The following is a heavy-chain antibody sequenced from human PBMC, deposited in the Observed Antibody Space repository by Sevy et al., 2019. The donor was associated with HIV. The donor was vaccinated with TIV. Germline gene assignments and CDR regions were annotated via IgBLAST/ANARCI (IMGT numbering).Heavy chain of an antibody. V-gene: IGHV3-30*02. CDR2: IRYDGSNK. CDR1: GFTFSSYG. D-gene: IGHD3-16*01. CDR3: AKDHWSEYDSNPPYLWETYYYYMDV. J-gene: IGHJ6*03. Sequence: GGSLRLSCAASGFTFSSYGMHWVRQAPGKGLEWVAFIRYDGSNKYYADSVKGRFTISRDNSKNTLYLQMNSLRAEDTAVYYCAKDHWSEYDSNPPYLWETYYYYMDVWGKGTTVTVSS.